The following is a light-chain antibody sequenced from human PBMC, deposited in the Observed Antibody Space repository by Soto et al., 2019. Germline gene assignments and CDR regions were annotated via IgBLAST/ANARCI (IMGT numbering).Light chain of an antibody. V-gene: IGKV3-20*01. CDR1: QSVSSNY. CDR2: GVS. Sequence: EVVLTQSPGTLSLSPGESATLSCRASQSVSSNYLAWYQQKPGQAPRLLIYGVSTRATGIPDRFSGSGSGTDFSLTISRLGPEDFALYYCQQYFTSPLTFGGGTKVDIK. J-gene: IGKJ4*01. CDR3: QQYFTSPLT.